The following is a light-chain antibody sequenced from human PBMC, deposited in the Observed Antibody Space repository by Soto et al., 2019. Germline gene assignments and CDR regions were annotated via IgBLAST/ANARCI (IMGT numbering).Light chain of an antibody. J-gene: IGLJ2*01. CDR1: SSDVGGYNY. CDR3: SSSTSSSTVV. CDR2: EVS. Sequence: QSALTQPASLSRSPGQSITISCTGTSSDVGGYNYVSWYQQHPGKAPKLMIYEVSNRPSGVSNRFSGSKSGNTASLTISGLQAEDQADYYCSSSTSSSTVVFGGGTKLTVL. V-gene: IGLV2-14*01.